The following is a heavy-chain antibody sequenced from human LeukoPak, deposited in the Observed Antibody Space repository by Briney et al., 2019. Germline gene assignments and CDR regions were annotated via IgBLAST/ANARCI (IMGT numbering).Heavy chain of an antibody. CDR3: AREGIVVVPAAMSYYYYYMDV. V-gene: IGHV4-30-4*01. Sequence: SETLSLTCTVSGGSISSGDYYWSRIRQPPGKGLEWIGYIYYSGSTYYNPSLKSRVTMSVDTSKNQFSLKLSSVTAADTAVYYCAREGIVVVPAAMSYYYYYMDVWGKGTTVTVSS. CDR1: GGSISSGDYY. CDR2: IYYSGST. D-gene: IGHD2-2*01. J-gene: IGHJ6*03.